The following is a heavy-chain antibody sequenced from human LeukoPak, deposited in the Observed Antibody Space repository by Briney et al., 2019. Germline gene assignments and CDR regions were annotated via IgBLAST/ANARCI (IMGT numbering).Heavy chain of an antibody. CDR1: GFTFSNAW. CDR3: TTYGYSGYDYYFDY. Sequence: GGSLRLSCAASGFTFSNAWMSWVRQAPGKGLEWVGRIKSKTDGGTTDYAAPVKGRFTISRDDSKNTLYLQMNSLKIEDTAVYYCTTYGYSGYDYYFDYWGQGTLVTVSS. V-gene: IGHV3-15*01. D-gene: IGHD5-12*01. J-gene: IGHJ4*02. CDR2: IKSKTDGGTT.